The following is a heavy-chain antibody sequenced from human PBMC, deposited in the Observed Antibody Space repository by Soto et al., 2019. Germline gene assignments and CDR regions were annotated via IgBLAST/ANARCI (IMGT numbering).Heavy chain of an antibody. D-gene: IGHD2-15*01. CDR3: ASEGSRPYYYYGMDV. Sequence: QVQLVQSGAEVKKPGASVKVSCKASGYSFTTYGISWVRQAPGQGLEWMGWISTYNGDTDYAQSLQGSVIMTTDTSTTTAYMGLRSLSSDDTAVYYCASEGSRPYYYYGMDVWGQGTTVTVSS. CDR2: ISTYNGDT. CDR1: GYSFTTYG. V-gene: IGHV1-18*01. J-gene: IGHJ6*02.